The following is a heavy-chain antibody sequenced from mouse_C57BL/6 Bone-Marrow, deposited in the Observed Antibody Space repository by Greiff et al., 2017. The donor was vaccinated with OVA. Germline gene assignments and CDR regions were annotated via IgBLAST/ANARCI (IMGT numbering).Heavy chain of an antibody. V-gene: IGHV1-15*01. J-gene: IGHJ2*01. CDR1: GYTFTDYE. CDR2: IDPETGGT. D-gene: IGHD1-1*01. CDR3: TRDYYSTFDY. Sequence: VQLQQSGAELVRPGASVTLSCKASGYTFTDYEMHWVKQTPVHGLEWIGAIDPETGGTAYNQKFKGKAILTADKSSSTAYMDLRSLTSEDSAVDYCTRDYYSTFDYWGQGTTLTVSS.